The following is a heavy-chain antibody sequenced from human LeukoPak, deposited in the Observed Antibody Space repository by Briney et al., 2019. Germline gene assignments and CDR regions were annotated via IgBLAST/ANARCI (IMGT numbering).Heavy chain of an antibody. CDR3: ARLHYGTFPPDY. Sequence: GGSLRLSCAASGFTFGNFWMSWVRQAPGRGLQWVASMKGDGSHIYYVDSVKGRFTISRDNARNSLYLQMNSLRAEDTALYYCARLHYGTFPPDYWGQGTLVTVSS. D-gene: IGHD3-16*01. J-gene: IGHJ4*02. V-gene: IGHV3-7*03. CDR2: MKGDGSHI. CDR1: GFTFGNFW.